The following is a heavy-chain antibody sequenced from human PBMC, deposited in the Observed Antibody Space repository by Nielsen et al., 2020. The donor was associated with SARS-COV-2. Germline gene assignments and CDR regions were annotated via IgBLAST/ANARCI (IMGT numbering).Heavy chain of an antibody. Sequence: SETLSLTCTVSGYSISSGYYWSWIRQPPGKGLEWIGYIYNSGSTNYNPSLKSRVTISVDTSKNQFSLKLSSVTAADTAVYYCARAEPAVAGFDYWGQGTLVTVSS. CDR1: GYSISSGYY. J-gene: IGHJ4*02. D-gene: IGHD6-19*01. CDR3: ARAEPAVAGFDY. CDR2: IYNSGST. V-gene: IGHV4-61*01.